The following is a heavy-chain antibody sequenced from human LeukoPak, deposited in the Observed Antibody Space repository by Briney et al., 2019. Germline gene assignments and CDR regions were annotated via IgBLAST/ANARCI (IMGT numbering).Heavy chain of an antibody. CDR3: ARDRYSGWYLGY. D-gene: IGHD6-19*01. J-gene: IGHJ4*02. Sequence: PGGSLRLSCAASGFTFSSYAMSWVRQAPGKGLEWVSVIYSGGSTYYADSVKGRFTISRDNSKNTLYLQMNSLRAEDTAVYYCARDRYSGWYLGYWGQGTLVTVSS. CDR1: GFTFSSYA. V-gene: IGHV3-66*02. CDR2: IYSGGST.